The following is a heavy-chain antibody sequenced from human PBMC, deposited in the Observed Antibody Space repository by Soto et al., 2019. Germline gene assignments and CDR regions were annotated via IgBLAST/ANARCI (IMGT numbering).Heavy chain of an antibody. Sequence: GSLRHSCAASGFTFSSYSMNGVRQAPGKGLEWVSYISSSSSTIYYADSVKGRFTISRDNSKNTLYLQMNSLRAEDTAVYYCAKGPIGFDYWGQGTLVTVSS. CDR3: AKGPIGFDY. V-gene: IGHV3-48*01. CDR2: ISSSSSTI. CDR1: GFTFSSYS. J-gene: IGHJ4*02.